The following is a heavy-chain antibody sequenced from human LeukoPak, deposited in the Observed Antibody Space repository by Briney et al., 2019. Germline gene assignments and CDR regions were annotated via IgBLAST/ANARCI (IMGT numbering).Heavy chain of an antibody. V-gene: IGHV3-48*04. CDR2: ISAASGTI. CDR1: GLSVSSNS. Sequence: GGSLRLSCAASGLSVSSNSMHWVRQAPGGGLEWLSYISAASGTIYSADSVKGRFTISRDNAGNSLYLQMNSLRGEDTAVYYCTRDLGLRRMIWGRGTLVIVSS. J-gene: IGHJ2*01. CDR3: TRDLGLRRMI.